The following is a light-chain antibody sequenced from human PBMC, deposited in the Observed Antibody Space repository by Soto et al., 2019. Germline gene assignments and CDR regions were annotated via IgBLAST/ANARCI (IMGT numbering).Light chain of an antibody. CDR2: DAS. CDR1: QSIRNS. Sequence: EIVLTQSPATLSLSPGERATLSCWASQSIRNSLAWYQQKPGQAPRLLIYDASTRATGIPARFSGFGSGTEFTLTISSLQSEDFAVYYCEQYNNWPITFGQGTRLE. J-gene: IGKJ5*01. V-gene: IGKV3-15*01. CDR3: EQYNNWPIT.